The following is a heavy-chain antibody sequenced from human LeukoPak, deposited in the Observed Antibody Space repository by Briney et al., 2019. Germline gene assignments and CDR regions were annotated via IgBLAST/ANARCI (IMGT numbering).Heavy chain of an antibody. Sequence: PSETLSLTCTVSGYSISSGYYWGWIRQPPGKGLEWIGSIYHSGGTYYNPSLKSRVTISVDTSKNQFSLKLSSVTAADTAVYYCARGGVVAATPNWFDPWGQGTLVTVSS. D-gene: IGHD2-15*01. CDR3: ARGGVVAATPNWFDP. V-gene: IGHV4-38-2*02. J-gene: IGHJ5*02. CDR1: GYSISSGYY. CDR2: IYHSGGT.